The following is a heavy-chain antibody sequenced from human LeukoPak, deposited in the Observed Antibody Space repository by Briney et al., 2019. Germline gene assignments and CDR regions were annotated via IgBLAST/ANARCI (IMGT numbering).Heavy chain of an antibody. V-gene: IGHV4-59*08. D-gene: IGHD2/OR15-2a*01. J-gene: IGHJ3*02. CDR1: GYSISSGYY. CDR2: VYASGAT. Sequence: SETLSLTCTVSGYSISSGYYWSWIRQPPGEGLEWIGYVYASGATNSNPSLKSRVTISVDTSKNQFSLKLSSVTAADTAVYYCARHGKGVTYFYTFDIWGQGTVVAVSS. CDR3: ARHGKGVTYFYTFDI.